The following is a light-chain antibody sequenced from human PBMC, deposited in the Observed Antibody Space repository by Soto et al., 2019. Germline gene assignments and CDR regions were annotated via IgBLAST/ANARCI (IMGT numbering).Light chain of an antibody. CDR2: DAS. J-gene: IGKJ1*01. V-gene: IGKV1-33*01. Sequence: DIQMTQSPSSLSASVGDRVSITCQASQDISNYLNWYQQKPGKAPKLLIYDASNLETGVPSRFSGSGSGTDFTFTISSLQPEDIATSYCQQYDNLPRTFGQGTKVEIK. CDR3: QQYDNLPRT. CDR1: QDISNY.